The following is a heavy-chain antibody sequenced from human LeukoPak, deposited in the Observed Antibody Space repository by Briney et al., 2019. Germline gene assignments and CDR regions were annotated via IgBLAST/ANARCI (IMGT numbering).Heavy chain of an antibody. J-gene: IGHJ6*03. CDR2: ISSSSSYI. CDR3: ARDTKLMYYDFWSGNSGYMDV. D-gene: IGHD3-3*01. V-gene: IGHV3-21*06. Sequence: GGSLRLSCADSGFTFSSYSMNWVRQAPGKGLEWVSSISSSSSYIYYADSVKGRFTISRDNAKNSLYLQMNSLRAEDTAVYYCARDTKLMYYDFWSGNSGYMDVWGKGTTVTVSS. CDR1: GFTFSSYS.